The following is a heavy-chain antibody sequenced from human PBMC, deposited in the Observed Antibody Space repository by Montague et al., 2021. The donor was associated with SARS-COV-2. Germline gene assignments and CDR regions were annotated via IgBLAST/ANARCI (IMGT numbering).Heavy chain of an antibody. CDR1: GGPISSSSYY. CDR3: ARAFDWLSITRYWYFDL. J-gene: IGHJ2*01. CDR2: IYYSGST. D-gene: IGHD3-9*01. Sequence: SETLSLTCTVSGGPISSSSYYWGWIRQPPGKGLEWIGSIYYSGSTYYNPSLKSQVTISVDTSKNQFSLKLSSVTAADTAVYYCARAFDWLSITRYWYFDLWGRGTLVTVSS. V-gene: IGHV4-39*07.